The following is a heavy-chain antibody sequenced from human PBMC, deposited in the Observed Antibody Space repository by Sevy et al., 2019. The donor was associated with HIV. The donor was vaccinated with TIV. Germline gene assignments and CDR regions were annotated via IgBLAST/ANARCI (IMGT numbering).Heavy chain of an antibody. J-gene: IGHJ4*02. CDR2: ISPHNGDT. CDR1: GYSFTTYR. Sequence: ASVKVSCKASGYSFTTYRITWLRQTPGQGLEWMGWISPHNGDTNYVQNLQGRVTMITDTSTSTAYMELRSLRSDDTAVYYCARAYCSGGSCYSLAYWGQGTRVTVSS. D-gene: IGHD2-15*01. V-gene: IGHV1-18*01. CDR3: ARAYCSGGSCYSLAY.